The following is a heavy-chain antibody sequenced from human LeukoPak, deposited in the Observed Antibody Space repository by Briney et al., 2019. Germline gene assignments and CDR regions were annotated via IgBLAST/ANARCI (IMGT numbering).Heavy chain of an antibody. CDR1: GFAFSDFS. CDR3: ASASGPDAYDIFDI. CDR2: ISGASNYI. Sequence: PGGSLRVSCAASGFAFSDFSMTWFRQFPGKGLEWVSSISGASNYIYYGDSVKGRFNISRDNAKNSLFLQMTSLRAEDTATYYCASASGPDAYDIFDIWGQGTVVVVSS. V-gene: IGHV3-21*04. D-gene: IGHD3-22*01. J-gene: IGHJ3*02.